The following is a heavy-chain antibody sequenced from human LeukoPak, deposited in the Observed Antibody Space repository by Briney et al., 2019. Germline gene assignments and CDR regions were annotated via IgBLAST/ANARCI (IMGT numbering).Heavy chain of an antibody. J-gene: IGHJ4*02. Sequence: LVKVSCKASGGTFSSYAISWVRQAPGQGLEWMGGIIPIFGTANYAQKFQGRVTITADESTSTAYMELSSLRSEDTAVYYCARLYYGSGSPSNWGQGTLVTVSS. D-gene: IGHD3-10*01. CDR2: IIPIFGTA. V-gene: IGHV1-69*13. CDR1: GGTFSSYA. CDR3: ARLYYGSGSPSN.